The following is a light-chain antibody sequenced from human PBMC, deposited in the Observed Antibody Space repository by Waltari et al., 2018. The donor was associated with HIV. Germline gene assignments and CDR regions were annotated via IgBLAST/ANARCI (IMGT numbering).Light chain of an antibody. CDR3: QTWGTGIAV. Sequence: QPVLTQPPSASASLGAPVKLTCTLSSGHSSNAIAWHKQQPEKGPRFLMKVNSAGSHNRGAGSPDRFSGSTYGAEPYLTISSLQSEDEADYYCQTWGTGIAVFGGGTKLTVL. CDR2: VNSAGSH. CDR1: SGHSSNA. V-gene: IGLV4-69*01. J-gene: IGLJ3*02.